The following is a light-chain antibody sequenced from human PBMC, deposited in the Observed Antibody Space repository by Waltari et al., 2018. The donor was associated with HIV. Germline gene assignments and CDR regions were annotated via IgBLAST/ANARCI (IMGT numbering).Light chain of an antibody. J-gene: IGKJ4*01. Sequence: DVQMTQSPSSLSASIGDRVIISCRASQDISNLLAWFQQRPGKAPKSLIYGASTLQTGVPSSKFSGAGSGTDFTLTITNLQPEDVATYYCQQYTSLPLTFGGGTTVEI. V-gene: IGKV1-16*02. CDR3: QQYTSLPLT. CDR1: QDISNL. CDR2: GAS.